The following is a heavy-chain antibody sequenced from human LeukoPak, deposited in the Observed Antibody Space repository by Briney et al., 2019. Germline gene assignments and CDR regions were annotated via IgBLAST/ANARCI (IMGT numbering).Heavy chain of an antibody. CDR2: IIPVYGTP. J-gene: IGHJ1*01. D-gene: IGHD3-22*01. CDR1: GGPFSRLA. Sequence: ASVKVSCKASGGPFSRLAFSWVRQAPGQGLEWMGGIIPVYGTPNYAQSFQGRVTITTDDSTGTGYMELSSLTSEDTAIYYCARDSSGYPVGYFEHWGQGTLVTVSS. V-gene: IGHV1-69*05. CDR3: ARDSSGYPVGYFEH.